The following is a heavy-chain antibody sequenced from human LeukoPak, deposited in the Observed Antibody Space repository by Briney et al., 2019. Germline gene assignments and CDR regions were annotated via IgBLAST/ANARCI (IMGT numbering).Heavy chain of an antibody. Sequence: SETLSLTCAVYGESFVGYYWTWIRQPPGKGLEWIGEIDYTGSTNHNPSLKSRIKMSVDTSKNQFFVNLNSVTAADTAFYYCARRRIPATITGSKLSSRFDTWGQGTLVTVSS. J-gene: IGHJ1*01. V-gene: IGHV4-34*01. CDR1: GESFVGYY. CDR2: IDYTGST. CDR3: ARRRIPATITGSKLSSRFDT. D-gene: IGHD5-12*01.